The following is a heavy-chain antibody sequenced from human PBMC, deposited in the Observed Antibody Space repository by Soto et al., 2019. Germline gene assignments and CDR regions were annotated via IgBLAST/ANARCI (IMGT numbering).Heavy chain of an antibody. CDR1: GFTFSSCA. CDR2: ISGNVGST. J-gene: IGHJ4*02. CDR3: AKVVGDGNDYYDF. D-gene: IGHD3-22*01. Sequence: EVPLLESGGGLVQPGGSLRLSCAASGFTFSSCAMGWVRQAPGKGLEWVSGISGNVGSTYYADSVKGRFTISRDTSKNTRYLQMDSLGAEDTAIYYCAKVVGDGNDYYDFWGQGTLVTVSS. V-gene: IGHV3-23*01.